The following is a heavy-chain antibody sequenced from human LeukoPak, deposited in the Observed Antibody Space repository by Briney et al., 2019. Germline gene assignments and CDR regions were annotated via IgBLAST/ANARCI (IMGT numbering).Heavy chain of an antibody. J-gene: IGHJ3*02. V-gene: IGHV4-30-2*01. CDR1: GGSISSGGYS. CDR3: ASTGFVPDSEAFDI. Sequence: SQTLSLTCAVSGGSISSGGYSWSWIRQPPGKGLEWIGYIYHSGSTYYNPSLKSRVTISVDRSKNQFSLKLSSVTAADTAVYYCASTGFVPDSEAFDIWGQGTMVTVSS. CDR2: IYHSGST. D-gene: IGHD7-27*01.